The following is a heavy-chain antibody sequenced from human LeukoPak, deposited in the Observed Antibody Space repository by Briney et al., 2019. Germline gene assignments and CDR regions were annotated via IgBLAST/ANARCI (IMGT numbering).Heavy chain of an antibody. D-gene: IGHD3-3*01. CDR3: ARSHSGGYDFWSGYCFDY. CDR2: INPNSGGT. V-gene: IGHV1-2*02. Sequence: ASVKVSCKASGYTFTGYYMHWVRQAPGQGLEWMGWINPNSGGTNYAQKFQGRVTMTRDTSISTAYMELRSLRSDDTAVYYCARSHSGGYDFWSGYCFDYWGQGTLVTVSS. CDR1: GYTFTGYY. J-gene: IGHJ4*02.